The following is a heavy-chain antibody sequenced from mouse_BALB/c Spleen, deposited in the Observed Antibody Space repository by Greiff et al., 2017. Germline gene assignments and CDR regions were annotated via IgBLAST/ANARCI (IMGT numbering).Heavy chain of an antibody. CDR3: ARREDGNYGAMDY. CDR2: INPYNGDT. Sequence: VQLQQSGPELVKPGASVKISCKASGYSFTGYFMNWVMQSHGKSLEWIGRINPYNGDTFYNQKFKGKATLTVDKSSSTAHMELRSLASEDSAVYYCARREDGNYGAMDYWGQGTSVTVSS. D-gene: IGHD2-1*01. V-gene: IGHV1-20*02. CDR1: GYSFTGYF. J-gene: IGHJ4*01.